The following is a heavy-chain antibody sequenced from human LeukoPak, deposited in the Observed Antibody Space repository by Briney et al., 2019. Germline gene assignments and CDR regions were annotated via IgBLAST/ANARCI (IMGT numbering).Heavy chain of an antibody. J-gene: IGHJ4*02. CDR1: GGSFSGYY. Sequence: SGTLSLTCAVYGGSFSGYYWSWIRQPPGKGLEWIGEINHSGSTNYNPSLKSRVTISVDTSKNQFSLKLNSVTATDTAVYYCARHYGPWGQGTLVTVSS. D-gene: IGHD3-16*01. CDR3: ARHYGP. V-gene: IGHV4-34*01. CDR2: INHSGST.